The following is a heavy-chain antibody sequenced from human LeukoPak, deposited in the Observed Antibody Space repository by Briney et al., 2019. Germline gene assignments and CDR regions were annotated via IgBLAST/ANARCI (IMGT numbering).Heavy chain of an antibody. V-gene: IGHV3-7*02. CDR3: ARAGYGDPHFDF. Sequence: PGGSLRLSCTASGFTFSRYWMTWVRQAPGIGLEWVANIKEDGSAKYYVDSMKGLFTISRDNSKNTLYLQMNSLRAEDTAAYYCARAGYGDPHFDFWGQGTLVTVSS. CDR2: IKEDGSAK. CDR1: GFTFSRYW. J-gene: IGHJ4*02. D-gene: IGHD4-17*01.